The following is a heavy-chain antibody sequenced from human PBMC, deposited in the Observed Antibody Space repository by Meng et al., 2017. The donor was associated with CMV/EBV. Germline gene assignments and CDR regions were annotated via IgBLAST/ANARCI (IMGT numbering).Heavy chain of an antibody. V-gene: IGHV1-2*02. Sequence: ASVKVSCKASGYTFTGYYMPWVRQAPGQGREWMGWINPNSGGTNYAQKFEGRVTMTRDTSISTAYMELSRLRSDDTAVYYCARHRRQRVKLRFPPEFDPWGQGTLVTVSS. D-gene: IGHD3-3*01. CDR3: ARHRRQRVKLRFPPEFDP. J-gene: IGHJ5*02. CDR1: GYTFTGYY. CDR2: INPNSGGT.